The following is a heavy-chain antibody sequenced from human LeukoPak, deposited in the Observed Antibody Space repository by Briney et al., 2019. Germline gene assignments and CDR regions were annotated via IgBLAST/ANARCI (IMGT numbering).Heavy chain of an antibody. CDR2: IYSGGTT. CDR1: GFTFSSYW. Sequence: PGGSLRLSCAASGFTFSSYWTNWARQAPGKGLEWVSVIYSGGTTYYADSVKGRFAISRDKSKNTVYLQMNSLSVEDTAIYYCARVASTSPYFYGMDVWGQGTTVTVSS. J-gene: IGHJ6*02. CDR3: ARVASTSPYFYGMDV. V-gene: IGHV3-53*01.